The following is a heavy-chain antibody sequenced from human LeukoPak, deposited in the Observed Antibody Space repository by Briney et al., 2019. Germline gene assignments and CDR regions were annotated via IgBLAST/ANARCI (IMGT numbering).Heavy chain of an antibody. CDR1: GYTFTSYD. Sequence: WASVKVSCKASGYTFTSYDINWVRQATGQGLEWMGWMNPNSGNTGYAQKFQGRVTMTRNTSISTAYMELSSLRSEDTAVYYCARGYSYGYANWFDPWGQGTLVTVSS. CDR3: ARGYSYGYANWFDP. V-gene: IGHV1-8*01. J-gene: IGHJ5*02. D-gene: IGHD5-18*01. CDR2: MNPNSGNT.